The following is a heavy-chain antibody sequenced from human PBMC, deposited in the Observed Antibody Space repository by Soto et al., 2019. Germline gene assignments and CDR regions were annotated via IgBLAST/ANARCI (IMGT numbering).Heavy chain of an antibody. Sequence: ASVKVSCKASGYTFTSDYMHWVRQAPGQGLEWMGIINPSGGSTSYAQKFQGRVTMTRDTSTSTVYMEMSSLRYEDTAVYYCARDASNSRYTCPHFDYWGQGTPVTVSS. CDR1: GYTFTSDY. J-gene: IGHJ4*02. D-gene: IGHD2-2*02. CDR2: INPSGGST. CDR3: ARDASNSRYTCPHFDY. V-gene: IGHV1-46*01.